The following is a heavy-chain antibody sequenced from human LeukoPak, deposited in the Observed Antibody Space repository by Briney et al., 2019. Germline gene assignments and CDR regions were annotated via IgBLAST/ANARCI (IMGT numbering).Heavy chain of an antibody. CDR3: ARLPLGDDYGDLDYFDY. J-gene: IGHJ4*02. CDR2: ISAYNGNT. Sequence: GASVKVPCKASGYTFTSYGISWVRQAPGQGLEWMGWISAYNGNTNYAQKLQGRVTMTTDTSTSTAYMELRSLRSDDTAVYYCARLPLGDDYGDLDYFDYWGQGTLVTVSS. D-gene: IGHD4-17*01. CDR1: GYTFTSYG. V-gene: IGHV1-18*04.